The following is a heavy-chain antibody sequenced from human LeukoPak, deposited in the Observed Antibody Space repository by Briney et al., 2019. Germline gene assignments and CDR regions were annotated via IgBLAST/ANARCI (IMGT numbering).Heavy chain of an antibody. J-gene: IGHJ4*02. V-gene: IGHV3-30*02. CDR3: AKALVINAYYFDY. CDR2: IRYDGSNK. D-gene: IGHD3-9*01. CDR1: GFTYSSYG. Sequence: GGSLRLSCAASGFTYSSYGMHWVRQAPGKGLEWAAFIRYDGSNKYYADSVKGRFTISRDNSKNTLYLQMNSLRAEDTAVYYCAKALVINAYYFDYWGQGTLVTVSS.